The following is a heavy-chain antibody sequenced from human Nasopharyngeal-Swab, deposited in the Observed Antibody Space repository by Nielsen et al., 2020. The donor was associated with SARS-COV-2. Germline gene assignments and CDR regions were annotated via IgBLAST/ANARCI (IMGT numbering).Heavy chain of an antibody. J-gene: IGHJ4*02. CDR2: ISGSNTYT. V-gene: IGHV3-11*05. CDR3: ARGGGDYLPIDS. Sequence: GGSLRLSCAASGFTFSDYYMSWIRQAPGKGLEWLSYISGSNTYTNYADSVKGRFTVSRDNAKNSLFLQMNSLRAEDMAVYYCARGGGDYLPIDSWGQGTLVTVPQ. D-gene: IGHD4-17*01. CDR1: GFTFSDYY.